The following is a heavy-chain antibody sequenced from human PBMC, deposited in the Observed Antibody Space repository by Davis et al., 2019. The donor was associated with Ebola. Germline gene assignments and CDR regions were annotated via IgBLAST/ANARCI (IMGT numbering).Heavy chain of an antibody. CDR2: INPSDNST. V-gene: IGHV1-46*01. Sequence: ASVQVSCKASGYTFTGYYMHWVRQAPGQGLEWMGIINPSDNSTSYAQKFQGRVSMARDTSTSTVYMELGSLRSADTAVYYCARAYGSSISGVVLKSYYLDYWGQGTLVTVSS. D-gene: IGHD3-3*01. CDR1: GYTFTGYY. J-gene: IGHJ4*02. CDR3: ARAYGSSISGVVLKSYYLDY.